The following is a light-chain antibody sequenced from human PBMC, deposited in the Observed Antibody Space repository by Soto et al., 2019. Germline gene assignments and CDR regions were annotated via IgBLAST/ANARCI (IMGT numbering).Light chain of an antibody. J-gene: IGKJ4*01. CDR1: QDISNC. CDR2: GTS. V-gene: IGKV1-9*01. CDR3: QQVSSYPLT. Sequence: IPLIPSPSFLFASVRDRVTITCRASQDISNCLAWYQHKPGKAPKFLIYGTSTLQSGVPSRFSGSGSGTEFTLTISSLQPEDFATYYCQQVSSYPLTFGGGTKVDIK.